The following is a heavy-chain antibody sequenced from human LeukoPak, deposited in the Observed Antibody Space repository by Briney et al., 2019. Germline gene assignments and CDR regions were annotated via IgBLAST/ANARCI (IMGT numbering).Heavy chain of an antibody. J-gene: IGHJ5*02. CDR3: ARDSSGWYHWFDP. CDR2: MNPNSGNT. Sequence: ASVKVSCKASGYTFTSHDINGVRQATGQGLDWMGWMNPNSGNTGYSQKFQVRVTMTRNTSISTAYMELSSLRSEDTAVYYCARDSSGWYHWFDPWGQGTLVTVSS. D-gene: IGHD6-19*01. V-gene: IGHV1-8*01. CDR1: GYTFTSHD.